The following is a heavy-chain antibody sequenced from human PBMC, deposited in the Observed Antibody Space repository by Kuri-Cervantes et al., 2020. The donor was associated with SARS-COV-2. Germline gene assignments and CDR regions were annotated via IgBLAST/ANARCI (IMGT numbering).Heavy chain of an antibody. Sequence: GGSLRLSFAASGFTFSDYYMSWIRQAPGKGLEWVSYISSSGSTIYYADSVKGRFTISRDNAKNSLYLQMNSLRAEDTAVYYCAREKRRGYSYGYAVYWGQGTLVTVSS. CDR3: AREKRRGYSYGYAVY. D-gene: IGHD5-18*01. V-gene: IGHV3-11*01. CDR2: ISSSGSTI. CDR1: GFTFSDYY. J-gene: IGHJ4*02.